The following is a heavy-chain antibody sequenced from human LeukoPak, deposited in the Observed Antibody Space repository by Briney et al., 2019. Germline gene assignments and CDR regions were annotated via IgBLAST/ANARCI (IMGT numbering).Heavy chain of an antibody. J-gene: IGHJ4*02. D-gene: IGHD3-22*01. V-gene: IGHV1-24*01. CDR1: GDTLTELS. Sequence: ASVKVCCKVSGDTLTELSMPWVRQAPGTGLEWMGGFDPEDGETIYAQKFQGRVTMTEDTSTDTAYMELSSLRSEDTAVYYCATDRKWLSRGQNRYWGQGTLVTVSS. CDR2: FDPEDGET. CDR3: ATDRKWLSRGQNRY.